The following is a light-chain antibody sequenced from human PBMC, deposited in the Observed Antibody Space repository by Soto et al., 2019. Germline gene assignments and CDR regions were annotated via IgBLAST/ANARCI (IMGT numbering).Light chain of an antibody. CDR3: VSWDNSLRGRV. Sequence: QSVLTQPSSASGTPGQRVTISCSGSHSNSGSNYVYWYQQLPGTAPKLLIYSNDQRPSGVPDRFSGSKSGATASLAISGLRSDDEADYYCVSWDNSLRGRVFGGGTQLTVL. CDR1: HSNSGSNY. J-gene: IGLJ3*02. CDR2: SND. V-gene: IGLV1-47*02.